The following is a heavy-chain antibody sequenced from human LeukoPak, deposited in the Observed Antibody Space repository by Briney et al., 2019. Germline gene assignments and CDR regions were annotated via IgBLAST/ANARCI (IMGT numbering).Heavy chain of an antibody. V-gene: IGHV1-18*01. CDR1: GYTFTSYG. J-gene: IGHJ4*02. Sequence: ASVKVSCKASGYTFTSYGISWVRQAPGQGLEWMGWISAYNGNTNYAQKLQGRVTMATDTSTSTAYMELRSLRSDDTAVYYCARGSASSSWRGFDYWAQGTLVTVSS. D-gene: IGHD6-13*01. CDR2: ISAYNGNT. CDR3: ARGSASSSWRGFDY.